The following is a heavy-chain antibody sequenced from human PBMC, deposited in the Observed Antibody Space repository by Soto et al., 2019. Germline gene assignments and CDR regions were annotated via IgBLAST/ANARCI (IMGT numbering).Heavy chain of an antibody. D-gene: IGHD3-9*01. CDR2: IYYSGST. V-gene: IGHV4-59*04. CDR1: GGSISSYY. Sequence: PSETLSLTCTVSGGSISSYYWSWIRQPPGKGLEWIGYIYYSGSTYYNPSLKSRVTMSVDTSKNQFSLKLRSVTAADPAVYYCARGHYVYDIVTGEFDYWGQETLVTVSS. J-gene: IGHJ4*02. CDR3: ARGHYVYDIVTGEFDY.